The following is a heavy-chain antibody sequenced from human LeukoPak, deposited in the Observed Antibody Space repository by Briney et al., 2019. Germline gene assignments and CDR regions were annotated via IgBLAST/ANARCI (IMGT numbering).Heavy chain of an antibody. CDR1: GGSISSYY. V-gene: IGHV4-59*01. J-gene: IGHJ5*02. Sequence: AETLSLTCTVSGGSISSYYLSWIRQPPGKGLEWMGYIYYSGSTNYNPSLKSRVTISVDTSKNQFSLKLSSVTAADPAVYYCARDLVGYCSGGSCYSENWFDPWGQGTLVTVSS. CDR3: ARDLVGYCSGGSCYSENWFDP. CDR2: IYYSGST. D-gene: IGHD2-15*01.